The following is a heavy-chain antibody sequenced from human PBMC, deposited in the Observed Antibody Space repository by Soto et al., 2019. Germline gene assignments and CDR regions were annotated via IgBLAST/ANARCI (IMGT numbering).Heavy chain of an antibody. Sequence: SVKVSCKASGYTFTSYGISWVRQAPGQGLEWMGWISAYNGNTNYAQKLQGRVTMTTDTSTSTAYMELRSLRSDDTAVYYCASTISATVTTSGEIYYYYGMDVWGQGTTVTVSS. CDR3: ASTISATVTTSGEIYYYYGMDV. CDR1: GYTFTSYG. D-gene: IGHD4-4*01. CDR2: ISAYNGNT. J-gene: IGHJ6*02. V-gene: IGHV1-18*01.